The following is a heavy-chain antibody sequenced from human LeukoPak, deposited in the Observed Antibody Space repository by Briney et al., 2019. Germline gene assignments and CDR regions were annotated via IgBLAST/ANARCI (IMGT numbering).Heavy chain of an antibody. V-gene: IGHV4-39*07. J-gene: IGHJ3*02. D-gene: IGHD1-1*01. CDR3: ARETAKYNLDAFDI. Sequence: PSETLSLTCTVSGGSISSSSYYWGWIRQPPGKGLEWIGSIYYSGGTYYNPSLKSRVTISVDTSKNQFSLKLSSVTAADTAVYYCARETAKYNLDAFDIWGQGTMVTVSS. CDR2: IYYSGGT. CDR1: GGSISSSSYY.